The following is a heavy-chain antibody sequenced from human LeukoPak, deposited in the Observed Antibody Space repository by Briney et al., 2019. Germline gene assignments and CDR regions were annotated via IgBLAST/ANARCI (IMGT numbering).Heavy chain of an antibody. V-gene: IGHV4-39*07. CDR2: INHSGST. Sequence: PSETLSLTCTVSGGSISSGGYYWSWIRQPPGKGLEWIGEINHSGSTNYNPSLKSRVTISVDTSKNQFSLKLSSVTAADTAVYYCARLRGMITFGGVIPHWGQGTLVTVSS. J-gene: IGHJ4*02. CDR3: ARLRGMITFGGVIPH. CDR1: GGSISSGGYY. D-gene: IGHD3-16*01.